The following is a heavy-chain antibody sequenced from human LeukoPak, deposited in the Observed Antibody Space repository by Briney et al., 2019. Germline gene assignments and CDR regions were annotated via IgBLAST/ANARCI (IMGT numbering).Heavy chain of an antibody. CDR3: ARLGGITMIRGVIKGYYGMDV. CDR2: IYSGGNT. CDR1: GFTFSSYG. D-gene: IGHD3-10*01. V-gene: IGHV3-53*01. Sequence: PGRSLRLSCAASGFTFSSYGMHWVRQAPGKGLEWVSVIYSGGNTYYADSVKGRFTISRDNSKNTLYLQMNSLRAEDTAVYYCARLGGITMIRGVIKGYYGMDVWGQGTTVTVSS. J-gene: IGHJ6*02.